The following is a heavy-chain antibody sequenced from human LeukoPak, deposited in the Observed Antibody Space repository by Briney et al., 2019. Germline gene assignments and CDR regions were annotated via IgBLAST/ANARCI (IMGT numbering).Heavy chain of an antibody. CDR3: AKDLDGQQWLVPHFDY. D-gene: IGHD6-19*01. CDR2: ISYDGSNK. V-gene: IGHV3-30*18. CDR1: GFTFSSYG. Sequence: PGRSLRLSCAASGFTFSSYGMHWVRQAPGKGLEWVAVISYDGSNKYYADSVKGRFTISRDNYKNTLYLQMNSLRAEDTAVYYCAKDLDGQQWLVPHFDYWGQGTLVTVSS. J-gene: IGHJ4*02.